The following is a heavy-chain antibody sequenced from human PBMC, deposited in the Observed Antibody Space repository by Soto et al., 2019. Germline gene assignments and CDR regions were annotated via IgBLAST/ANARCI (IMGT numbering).Heavy chain of an antibody. Sequence: PSETLSLTCDVSSVSITSSNWWTWVRQPPGKGLEWLGKISHSGTVNYNATLRSRVTISVDKPKNQLSLNLMSVTAADTAVYYCARDYDGFEYWGPGILVT. D-gene: IGHD3-16*01. J-gene: IGHJ4*02. CDR1: SVSITSSNW. CDR3: ARDYDGFEY. CDR2: ISHSGTV. V-gene: IGHV4-4*02.